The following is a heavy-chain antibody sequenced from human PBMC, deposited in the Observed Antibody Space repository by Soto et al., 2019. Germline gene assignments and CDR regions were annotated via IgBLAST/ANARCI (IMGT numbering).Heavy chain of an antibody. J-gene: IGHJ4*02. CDR1: GGSVSSGSYY. CDR2: IYYSGST. V-gene: IGHV4-61*01. Sequence: QVQLQESGPGLVKPSETLSLTCTVSGGSVSSGSYYWSWIRQPPGKGLEWIGYIYYSGSTNYNPSLQSRVTISVDTSKNQFSLKLSSVTAADTAVYYCARGGDYFNSRIVDYWGQGTLVTVSS. CDR3: ARGGDYFNSRIVDY. D-gene: IGHD4-17*01.